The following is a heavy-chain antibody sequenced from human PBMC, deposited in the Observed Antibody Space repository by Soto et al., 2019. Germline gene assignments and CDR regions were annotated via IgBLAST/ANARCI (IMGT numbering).Heavy chain of an antibody. Sequence: ASVKVSCKASGGTFSSYAISWVRQAPGQGLEWMGGIIPIFGTANYAQKFQGRVTITADESTSTAYMELSSLRSEDTAVYYCARRLQKYRSAWLETRKPNQGGYYFDYWGQGTLVTVSS. V-gene: IGHV1-69*13. CDR2: IIPIFGTA. CDR3: ARRLQKYRSAWLETRKPNQGGYYFDY. J-gene: IGHJ4*02. CDR1: GGTFSSYA. D-gene: IGHD6-25*01.